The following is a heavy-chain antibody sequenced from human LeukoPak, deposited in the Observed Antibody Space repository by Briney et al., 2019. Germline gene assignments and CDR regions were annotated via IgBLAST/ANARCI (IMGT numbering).Heavy chain of an antibody. D-gene: IGHD2-21*02. Sequence: ASVKVSCKASGYAFTGYYMHWVRQAPGQGLEWMGWINPNSGGTNYAQKFQGRVTMTRDTSISTAYMELSRLRSDDTAVYYCARSLRWDSGYDKTYCGGDCYPEPSFDYCGQGTLVTVSS. J-gene: IGHJ4*02. CDR2: INPNSGGT. CDR3: ARSLRWDSGYDKTYCGGDCYPEPSFDY. V-gene: IGHV1-2*02. CDR1: GYAFTGYY.